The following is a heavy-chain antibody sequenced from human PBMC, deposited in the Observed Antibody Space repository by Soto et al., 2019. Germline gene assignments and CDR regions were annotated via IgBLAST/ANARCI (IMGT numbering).Heavy chain of an antibody. CDR1: GFTLSDHY. V-gene: IGHV3-72*01. CDR2: TRNKANSYST. D-gene: IGHD6-19*01. J-gene: IGHJ4*02. Sequence: GGSLILSCAAFGFTLSDHYMDWVRQAPGKGLEWVGRTRNKANSYSTEYAASVRGRFIISRDNSKNTLYLQMNSLRAEDTAVYYCPKDQRGYSSTARIDYWGQGTLVPVSS. CDR3: PKDQRGYSSTARIDY.